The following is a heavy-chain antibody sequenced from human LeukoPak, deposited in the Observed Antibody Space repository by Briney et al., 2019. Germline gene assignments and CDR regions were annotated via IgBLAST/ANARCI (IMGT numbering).Heavy chain of an antibody. Sequence: ASVKVSCKASGYTFTSYGINWVRQATGQGLEWMGWMNPNSGNTGYAQKFQGRVTMTRNTSISTAYMELSSLRSEDTAVYYCARVKQWLEPDAFDIWGQGTMVTVSS. CDR1: GYTFTSYG. J-gene: IGHJ3*02. D-gene: IGHD6-19*01. CDR3: ARVKQWLEPDAFDI. V-gene: IGHV1-8*01. CDR2: MNPNSGNT.